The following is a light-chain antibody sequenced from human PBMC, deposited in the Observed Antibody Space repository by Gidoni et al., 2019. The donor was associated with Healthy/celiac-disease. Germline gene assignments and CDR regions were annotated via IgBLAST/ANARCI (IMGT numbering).Light chain of an antibody. CDR3: QQYDNLVFT. CDR2: DAS. Sequence: DIQMSQSPYYLSASVGDRVTITCQASQDISYYLNWYPQKPGTAPKLLIYDASNLETGVPSRFSGSGSGTDFTFTISSLQPEDIATYYCQQYDNLVFTFGPGTKVDIK. CDR1: QDISYY. J-gene: IGKJ3*01. V-gene: IGKV1-33*01.